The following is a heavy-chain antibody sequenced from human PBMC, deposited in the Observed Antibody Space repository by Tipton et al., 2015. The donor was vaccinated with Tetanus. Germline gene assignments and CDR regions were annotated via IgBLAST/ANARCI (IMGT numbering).Heavy chain of an antibody. CDR2: ISGGGVST. CDR3: ATSEARLGTSSSLD. D-gene: IGHD6-6*01. CDR1: GFIFSSYA. J-gene: IGHJ4*02. Sequence: SLRLSCAASGFIFSSYAMNWVRQAPGKGLEWVSAISGGGVSTYYADSVKGRFTISRDNSKNTLYLQMNSLRADDTAVYFCATSEARLGTSSSLDWGQGTLVTVSS. V-gene: IGHV3-23*01.